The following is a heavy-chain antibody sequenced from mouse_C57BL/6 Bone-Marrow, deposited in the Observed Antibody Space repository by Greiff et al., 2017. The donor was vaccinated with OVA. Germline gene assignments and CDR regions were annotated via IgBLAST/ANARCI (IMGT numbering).Heavy chain of an antibody. Sequence: DVKLQESGGGLVKPGGSLKLSCAASGFTFSSYAMSWVRQTPEKRLEWVATISDGGSYTYYPDNVKGRFTISRDNAKNNLYLQMSHLKSEDAAMYYCARYAGDAMDYWGQGTSVTVSS. D-gene: IGHD2-10*02. CDR2: ISDGGSYT. CDR1: GFTFSSYA. CDR3: ARYAGDAMDY. J-gene: IGHJ4*01. V-gene: IGHV5-4*03.